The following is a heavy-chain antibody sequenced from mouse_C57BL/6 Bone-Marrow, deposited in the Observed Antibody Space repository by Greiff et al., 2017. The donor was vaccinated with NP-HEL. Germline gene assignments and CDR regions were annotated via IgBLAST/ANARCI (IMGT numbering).Heavy chain of an antibody. J-gene: IGHJ4*01. V-gene: IGHV2-6-1*01. D-gene: IGHD2-4*01. Sequence: ESGPGLVAPSQSLSITCTVSGFSLTSYGVHWVRQPPGKGLEWLVVIWSDGSTTYNSALKSRLSISKDNSKSQVFLKMNSLQTDDTAMYYCARHYDYEERGYAMDYWGQGTSVTVSS. CDR2: IWSDGST. CDR1: GFSLTSYG. CDR3: ARHYDYEERGYAMDY.